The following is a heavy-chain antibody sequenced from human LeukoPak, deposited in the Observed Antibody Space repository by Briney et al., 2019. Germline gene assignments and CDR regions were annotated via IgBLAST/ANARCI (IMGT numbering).Heavy chain of an antibody. J-gene: IGHJ6*04. Sequence: PSETLSLTCAVYGGSFSGYYWSWIRQPPGKGLEWIGEINHSGSTNYNPSLKSRVTISVDTSKNQFSLKLSSVTAADTAVYYCARVLLKPYHYYGMDVWGKGTTVTVSS. CDR3: ARVLLKPYHYYGMDV. CDR2: INHSGST. CDR1: GGSFSGYY. V-gene: IGHV4-34*01.